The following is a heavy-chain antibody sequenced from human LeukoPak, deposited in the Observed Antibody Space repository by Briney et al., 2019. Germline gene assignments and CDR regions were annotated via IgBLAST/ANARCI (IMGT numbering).Heavy chain of an antibody. D-gene: IGHD6-13*01. V-gene: IGHV4-34*01. CDR3: ARGGRIAAAGTGYFDC. J-gene: IGHJ4*02. Sequence: SETLSLTCAVYGGSFSGYYWSWLRQPPGKGLEWIGEINHSGSTNYNPSLKSRVTISVDTSKNQFSLKLSSVTAADTAVYYCARGGRIAAAGTGYFDCWGQGTLVTVSS. CDR1: GGSFSGYY. CDR2: INHSGST.